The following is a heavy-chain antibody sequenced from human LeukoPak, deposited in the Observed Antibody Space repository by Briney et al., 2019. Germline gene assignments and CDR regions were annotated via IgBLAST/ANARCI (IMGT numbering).Heavy chain of an antibody. CDR1: GFTFSSYA. Sequence: GGSLRLSCAASGFTFSSYAMSWVRQAPGKGLEWVSYISSSSSTIYYADSVKGRFTISRDNAKNSLYLQMNSLRAEDTAVYYCARGSTYYDSGGQVPFDYWGQGTLVTVSS. CDR2: ISSSSSTI. V-gene: IGHV3-48*01. J-gene: IGHJ4*02. D-gene: IGHD3-22*01. CDR3: ARGSTYYDSGGQVPFDY.